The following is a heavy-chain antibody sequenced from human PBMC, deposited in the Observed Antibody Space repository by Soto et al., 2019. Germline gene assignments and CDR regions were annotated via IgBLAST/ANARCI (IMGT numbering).Heavy chain of an antibody. J-gene: IGHJ5*02. Sequence: GGSLRLSCAASGFTFISYGMHWVRQAPGKGLEWVAVIWYDGSNKYYADSVKGRFTISRDNSKNTLYLQMNSLRAEDTAVYYCARDRIAAAGINWFDPWGQGTLVTVSS. CDR3: ARDRIAAAGINWFDP. CDR2: IWYDGSNK. V-gene: IGHV3-33*01. D-gene: IGHD6-13*01. CDR1: GFTFISYG.